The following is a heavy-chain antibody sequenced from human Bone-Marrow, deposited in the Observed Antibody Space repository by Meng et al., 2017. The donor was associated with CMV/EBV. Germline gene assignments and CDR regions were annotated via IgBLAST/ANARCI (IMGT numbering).Heavy chain of an antibody. CDR2: IYWNDDK. D-gene: IGHD2-2*02. J-gene: IGHJ3*02. CDR1: GFSLSTSGVG. V-gene: IGHV2-5*01. Sequence: SGPTLVKPTQTLTLTCTFSGFSLSTSGVGVGWIRQPPGKALEWLALIYWNDDKRYSPSLKSRLTITKDTSKNQVVLTMTNMDPVDTATYYCAHRRDCSSNSCYRRAAFVIWGQGARVTSSS. CDR3: AHRRDCSSNSCYRRAAFVI.